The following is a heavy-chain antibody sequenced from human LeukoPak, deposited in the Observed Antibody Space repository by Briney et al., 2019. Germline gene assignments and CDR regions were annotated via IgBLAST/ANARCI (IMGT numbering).Heavy chain of an antibody. J-gene: IGHJ3*02. CDR3: ARDQPRTRNAFDI. CDR2: ISAYNGNT. V-gene: IGHV1-18*01. D-gene: IGHD2-2*01. Sequence: ASVKVSCKASGYTFTSYGISWVRQAPGQGLGRMGWISAYNGNTNYAQELQGRVTMTTDTSTSTAYMELRSLRSDDTAVYYCARDQPRTRNAFDIWGQGTMVTVSS. CDR1: GYTFTSYG.